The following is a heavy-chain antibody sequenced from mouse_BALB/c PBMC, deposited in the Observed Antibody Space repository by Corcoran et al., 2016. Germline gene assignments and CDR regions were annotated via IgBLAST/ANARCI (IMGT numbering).Heavy chain of an antibody. D-gene: IGHD2-3*01. J-gene: IGHJ2*01. CDR3: ARSGIDDGYHYFDY. CDR2: INPYNGAT. Sequence: EVQLQQSGPELVKPGASVKISCKASGYSFTGYYMHWVKQSHVKSLEWIGRINPYNGATSYNQNFKDKASLTVDKSSSTAYMELHSLKSEDSAVYYCARSGIDDGYHYFDYCGQGTTLTVSS. V-gene: IGHV1-26*01. CDR1: GYSFTGYY.